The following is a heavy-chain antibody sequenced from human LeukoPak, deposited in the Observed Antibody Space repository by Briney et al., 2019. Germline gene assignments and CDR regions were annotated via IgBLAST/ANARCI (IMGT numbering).Heavy chain of an antibody. D-gene: IGHD4-17*01. Sequence: PGGSLRLSCAASGFTFSSCSMNWVRQAPGKGLEWVSSISSSSSYIYYADSVKGRFTISRDNAKNSLYPQMNSLRAEDTAVYYCARVDYGDYNYFDYWGQGTLVTVSS. CDR1: GFTFSSCS. CDR2: ISSSSSYI. CDR3: ARVDYGDYNYFDY. V-gene: IGHV3-21*01. J-gene: IGHJ4*02.